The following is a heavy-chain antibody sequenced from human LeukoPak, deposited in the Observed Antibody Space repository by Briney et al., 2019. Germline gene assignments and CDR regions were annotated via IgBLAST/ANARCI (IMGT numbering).Heavy chain of an antibody. CDR1: GFTFSSYA. Sequence: GGSLRLSCAASGFTFSSYAMSWVRQAPGKGLEWVSAISGSGGSTYYADSVKGRFTISRDNSKNAQYLQMNSLRAEDTAVYYCARDLRYSSGWRWGQGTLVTVSS. D-gene: IGHD6-19*01. J-gene: IGHJ4*02. CDR2: ISGSGGST. CDR3: ARDLRYSSGWR. V-gene: IGHV3-23*01.